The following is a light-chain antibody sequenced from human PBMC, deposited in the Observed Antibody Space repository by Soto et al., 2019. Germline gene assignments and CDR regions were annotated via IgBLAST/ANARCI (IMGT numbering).Light chain of an antibody. Sequence: IVMTQSPATLSVSPGERVTLSCRASQSVSRDLAWYQQKPGQAPRLLIYGASTRATGIPARFSGSGSGTDFTLAISSLQSEDFAIYFCQQYINWPPTFTFGQGTKLEIK. J-gene: IGKJ2*01. CDR3: QQYINWPPTFT. CDR2: GAS. CDR1: QSVSRD. V-gene: IGKV3-15*01.